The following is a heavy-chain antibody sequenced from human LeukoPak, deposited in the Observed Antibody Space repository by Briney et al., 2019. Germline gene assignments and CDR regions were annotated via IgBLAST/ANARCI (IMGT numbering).Heavy chain of an antibody. Sequence: GASVTVSCKASGYTFTSYGISWVRQAPGQGLEWMGWISAYNGNTNYAQKLQGRVTMTTDTSTSTAYMELRSLRPDDTAVYYCAGPIAAAGKFDYWGQGTLVTVSS. CDR3: AGPIAAAGKFDY. J-gene: IGHJ4*02. CDR1: GYTFTSYG. D-gene: IGHD6-13*01. V-gene: IGHV1-18*01. CDR2: ISAYNGNT.